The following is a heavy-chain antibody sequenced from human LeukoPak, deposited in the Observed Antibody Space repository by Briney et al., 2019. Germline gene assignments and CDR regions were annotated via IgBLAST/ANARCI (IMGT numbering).Heavy chain of an antibody. Sequence: ASVKVSCKASGYTFTSYYMHWVRQAPGQGLEWMGIINPSGGSTSYAQKFQGRVTMTRDTSTSTVYMELSSLRSEDTAVYYCARAPLQILPLRGSKNWGQGTLVTVSS. CDR2: INPSGGST. CDR3: ARAPLQILPLRGSKN. D-gene: IGHD1-1*01. J-gene: IGHJ4*02. CDR1: GYTFTSYY. V-gene: IGHV1-46*01.